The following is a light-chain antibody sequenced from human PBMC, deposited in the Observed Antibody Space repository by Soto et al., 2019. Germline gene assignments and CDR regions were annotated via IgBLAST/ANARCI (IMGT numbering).Light chain of an antibody. Sequence: IVLTQSPVTLSLSPGERATLSCMASQSLSSYLAWYQQKPGQAPRLLIYDASNRATGIPARFSGSGSGTDFTLTISSLEPEDFAVYYCQQRSNWPPAFGQGTRLEIK. V-gene: IGKV3-11*01. CDR2: DAS. CDR1: QSLSSY. J-gene: IGKJ5*01. CDR3: QQRSNWPPA.